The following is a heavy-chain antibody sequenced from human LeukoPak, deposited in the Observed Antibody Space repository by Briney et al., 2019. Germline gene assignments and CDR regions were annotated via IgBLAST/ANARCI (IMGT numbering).Heavy chain of an antibody. CDR3: ARASRAAAGTLSWFDP. CDR1: GGSISSGGYS. D-gene: IGHD6-13*01. Sequence: PSQTLSLTCAVSGGSISSGGYSWSWIRQPPGKGLEWIGYIYHSGSTYYNPSLKSRVTISVDRSKNQFSLKLSSVTAADTAVYYCARASRAAAGTLSWFDPWGQGTLVTVSS. CDR2: IYHSGST. V-gene: IGHV4-30-2*01. J-gene: IGHJ5*02.